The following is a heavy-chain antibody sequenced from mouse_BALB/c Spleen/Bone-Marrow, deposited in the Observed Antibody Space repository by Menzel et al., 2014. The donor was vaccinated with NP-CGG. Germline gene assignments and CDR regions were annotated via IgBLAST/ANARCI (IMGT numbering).Heavy chain of an antibody. D-gene: IGHD2-3*01. Sequence: EVQLQESGPELVMPGASVKISCKTSGYTFTDYTLHWVKQSHGKSLEWIGGVNPNIGGTSYNQKFKDKAPLTVNKSSTTAYMELRSLTSEDSAVYYCARGRWYYWGQGTTLTVSS. V-gene: IGHV1-22*01. CDR2: VNPNIGGT. CDR1: GYTFTDYT. CDR3: ARGRWYY. J-gene: IGHJ2*01.